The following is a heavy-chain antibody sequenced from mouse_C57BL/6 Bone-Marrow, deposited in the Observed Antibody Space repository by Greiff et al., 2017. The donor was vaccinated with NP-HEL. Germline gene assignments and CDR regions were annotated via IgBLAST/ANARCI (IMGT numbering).Heavy chain of an antibody. V-gene: IGHV14-4*01. Sequence: EVQLQQSGAELVRPGASVKLSCTASGFNIKDDYMHWVKQRPEQGLEWIGWIDPENGDTEYASKFQGKATITADTSSNTAYLQLSSLTSEDTAIYYCTTRAMDYWGQGTSVTVSS. CDR2: IDPENGDT. J-gene: IGHJ4*01. CDR1: GFNIKDDY. CDR3: TTRAMDY.